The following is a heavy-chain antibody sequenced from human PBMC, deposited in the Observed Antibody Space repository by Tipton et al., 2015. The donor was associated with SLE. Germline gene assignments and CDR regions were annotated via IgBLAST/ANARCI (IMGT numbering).Heavy chain of an antibody. Sequence: TLSLTCTVSGGSVSSGSYYWSWIRQPPGKGLEWIGYIYYSGSTNYNPSLKSRVTISVDTSKNQFSLKLSSVTAADTAVYYCARDRYYYDSSGYSDYWGQGTLVTVSS. CDR1: GGSVSSGSYY. CDR2: IYYSGST. V-gene: IGHV4-61*01. D-gene: IGHD3-22*01. CDR3: ARDRYYYDSSGYSDY. J-gene: IGHJ4*02.